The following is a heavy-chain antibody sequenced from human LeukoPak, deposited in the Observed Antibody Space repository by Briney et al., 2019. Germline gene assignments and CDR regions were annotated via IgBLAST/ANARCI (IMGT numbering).Heavy chain of an antibody. D-gene: IGHD2-15*01. J-gene: IGHJ5*02. CDR1: GYTFNIYY. CDR3: ARGDIDH. CDR2: IHPNDGGT. V-gene: IGHV1-46*02. Sequence: GASVKVSCKTSGYTFNIYYVLWVRQAPGHGLEWMGVIHPNDGGTTYAQKFQGRIIMTSDTSTSTIYMELSSLKSDDTAIYYCARGDIDHWGQGTLVTVSS.